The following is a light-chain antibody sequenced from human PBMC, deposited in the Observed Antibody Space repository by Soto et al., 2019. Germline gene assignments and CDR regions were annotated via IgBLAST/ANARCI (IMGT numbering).Light chain of an antibody. J-gene: IGLJ2*01. Sequence: QPVLTQPPSASASLGALVTLTCTLSSGYSNYKVDWYQQRPGKGPRFVMRVGTGGIVGSKGDGIPDRFSVLGSGLNRYLTIKNIQEEDESDYHCGADHGSGSNFVHVVFGGGTKLTVL. CDR2: VGTGGIVG. CDR3: GADHGSGSNFVHVV. V-gene: IGLV9-49*01. CDR1: SGYSNYK.